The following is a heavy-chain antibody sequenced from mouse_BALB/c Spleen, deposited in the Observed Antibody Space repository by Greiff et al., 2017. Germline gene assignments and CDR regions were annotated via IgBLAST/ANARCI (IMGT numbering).Heavy chain of an antibody. Sequence: QVQLKQSGAELAKPGASVKMSCKASGYTFTSYWMHWVKQRPGQGLEWIGYINPSTGYTEYNQKFKDKATLTADKSSSTAYMQLSSLTSEDSAVYYCARWGNYWYFDVWGAGTTVTVSS. CDR2: INPSTGYT. D-gene: IGHD2-1*01. CDR1: GYTFTSYW. V-gene: IGHV1-7*01. CDR3: ARWGNYWYFDV. J-gene: IGHJ1*01.